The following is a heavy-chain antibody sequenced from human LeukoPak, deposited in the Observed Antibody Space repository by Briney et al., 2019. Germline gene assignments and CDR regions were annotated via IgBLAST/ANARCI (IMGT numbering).Heavy chain of an antibody. D-gene: IGHD6-19*01. CDR2: IHTSGTT. V-gene: IGHV4-4*07. CDR1: DGSISRYL. Sequence: PSETLSLTCAVSDGSISRYLWSWIRQPAGKGLEWFGRIHTSGTTTYSPSFQSRVTMSMDTSKKQISLRLSSVTAGDTAVYYCATEQVSGSAWGFDYWGQGSLVTVSS. CDR3: ATEQVSGSAWGFDY. J-gene: IGHJ4*02.